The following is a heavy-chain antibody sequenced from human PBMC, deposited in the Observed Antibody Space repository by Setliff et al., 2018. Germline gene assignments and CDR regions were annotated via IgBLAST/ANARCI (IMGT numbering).Heavy chain of an antibody. J-gene: IGHJ4*02. CDR1: GFTFSSYA. V-gene: IGHV3-7*03. Sequence: GGSLRLSCAASGFTFSSYAMHWVRQAPGKGLEWVANIKQDGSEKYYVDSVKGRFTISRDNAKNSLYLQMNSLRAEDTAVYYCAKVKGAMVRGVMGYFDYWGQGTLVTVSS. D-gene: IGHD3-10*01. CDR2: IKQDGSEK. CDR3: AKVKGAMVRGVMGYFDY.